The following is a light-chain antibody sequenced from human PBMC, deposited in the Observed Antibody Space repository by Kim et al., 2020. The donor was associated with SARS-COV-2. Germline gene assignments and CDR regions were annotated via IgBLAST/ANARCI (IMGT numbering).Light chain of an antibody. V-gene: IGKV3-20*01. Sequence: EIALTQSPGNLSLSLGDRATLSCRATESVRSDYIAWYQQKPGQAPRLLIYGASTRATGIPDTFSGSGSGTDFILTISRLGPEDFAVYFCQQYASPPVTFGGGTKVDIK. CDR3: QQYASPPVT. CDR1: ESVRSDY. J-gene: IGKJ4*01. CDR2: GAS.